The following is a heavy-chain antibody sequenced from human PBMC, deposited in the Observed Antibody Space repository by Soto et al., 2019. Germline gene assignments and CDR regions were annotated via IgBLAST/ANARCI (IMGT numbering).Heavy chain of an antibody. CDR1: GGSFSGFY. V-gene: IGHV4-34*01. Sequence: SETLSLTCAVHGGSFSGFYRTWIRQPPGKGLEWIGEINHSGSSNYNPPLKSRVTMSLDTSRNQFSLSLNSVTAADTAVYYCARMAGPWYFDLWGRGTLVTVSS. J-gene: IGHJ2*01. CDR2: INHSGSS. CDR3: ARMAGPWYFDL.